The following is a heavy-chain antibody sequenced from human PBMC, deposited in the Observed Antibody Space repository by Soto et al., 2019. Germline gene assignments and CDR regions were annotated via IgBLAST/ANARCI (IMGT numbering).Heavy chain of an antibody. CDR2: IGDSGTAT. J-gene: IGHJ4*02. CDR3: AKGGSGSCYSGCDH. D-gene: IGHD2-15*01. Sequence: TGGSLRLSCAASGFTFNNYALAWVRQAPGRRPECVSAIGDSGTATFYADSVKGRFTISRDNSKNTLYLQMNSLTVEDTAIYYYAKGGSGSCYSGCDHWGQGTLVTVSS. V-gene: IGHV3-23*01. CDR1: GFTFNNYA.